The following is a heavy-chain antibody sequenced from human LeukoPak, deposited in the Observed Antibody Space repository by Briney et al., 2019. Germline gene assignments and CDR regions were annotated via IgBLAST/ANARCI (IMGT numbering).Heavy chain of an antibody. V-gene: IGHV3-11*01. CDR3: TRDPPLRAPYEPPLDY. CDR1: GFTFSDYY. Sequence: GGSLRLSCAASGFTFSDYYMSWIRQAPGKGLEWLSYISNSGTTVYYADSVKGRFTVSRDNAKNSLFLQMNSLRAEDTAVYYCTRDPPLRAPYEPPLDYWGQGTLVTVSS. J-gene: IGHJ4*02. CDR2: ISNSGTTV. D-gene: IGHD3-3*01.